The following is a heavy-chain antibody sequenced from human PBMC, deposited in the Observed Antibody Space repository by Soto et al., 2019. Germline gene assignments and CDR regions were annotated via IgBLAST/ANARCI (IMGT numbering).Heavy chain of an antibody. CDR2: IIPILGIA. CDR3: AREEYYYGSGAFFDY. J-gene: IGHJ4*02. CDR1: GGTFSSYT. V-gene: IGHV1-69*08. Sequence: QVQLVQSEAEVKKPGSSVKVSCKASGGTFSSYTISWVRQAPGQGLEWMGRIIPILGIANYAQKFQGRVTITADKSTSTAYMELSRLRSEDTAVYYCAREEYYYGSGAFFDYWGQGTLVTVSS. D-gene: IGHD3-10*01.